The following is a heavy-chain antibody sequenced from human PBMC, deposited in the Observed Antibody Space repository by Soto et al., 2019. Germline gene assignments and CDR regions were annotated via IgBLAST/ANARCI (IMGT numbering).Heavy chain of an antibody. D-gene: IGHD3-16*01. J-gene: IGHJ2*01. CDR3: ARSPLTYDSVRQTWSEVGDSIDS. CDR2: LIHGGST. V-gene: IGHV4-34*12. CDR1: CSSLGAFH. Sequence: SETLSLTCAIYCSSLGAFHWTWIRQPPGKGLEWIGELIHGGSTTYNPSLKSRVTFSLDTSKSQFYLHLLSVTAADTAVYYCARSPLTYDSVRQTWSEVGDSIDSWGRVTWVPVSS.